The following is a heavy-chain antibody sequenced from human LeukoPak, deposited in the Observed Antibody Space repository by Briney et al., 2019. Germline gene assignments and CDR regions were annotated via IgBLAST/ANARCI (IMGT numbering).Heavy chain of an antibody. CDR3: ARHEEEDGYNAKTFDY. V-gene: IGHV4-39*01. Sequence: SETLSLTCTVSGGSISSSTNFWGWVRQPPGKGLEWIVSTYNRRNTYYNPSLNRRITISVATSKNQFSLGLTSVTAADTAVYYCARHEEEDGYNAKTFDYWGQGTLVTVSS. J-gene: IGHJ4*02. CDR1: GGSISSSTNF. CDR2: TYNRRNT. D-gene: IGHD5-24*01.